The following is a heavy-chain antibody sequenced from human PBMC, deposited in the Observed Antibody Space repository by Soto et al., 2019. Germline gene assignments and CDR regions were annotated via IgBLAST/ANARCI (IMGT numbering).Heavy chain of an antibody. CDR2: IDPSDSYT. Sequence: GESLKISCKGSGYSFTSYWISWVRQMPGKGLEWMGRIDPSDSYTIYSPSFQGHVTISADKSISTAYLQWSSLKASDTAMYYCARWGGAVACLTYHYYGMDVWGQGTTVTVSS. CDR3: ARWGGAVACLTYHYYGMDV. V-gene: IGHV5-10-1*01. D-gene: IGHD6-19*01. CDR1: GYSFTSYW. J-gene: IGHJ6*02.